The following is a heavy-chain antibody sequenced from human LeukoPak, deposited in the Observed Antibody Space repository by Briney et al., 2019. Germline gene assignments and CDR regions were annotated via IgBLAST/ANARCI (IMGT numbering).Heavy chain of an antibody. J-gene: IGHJ3*02. CDR1: GFTFSSYS. Sequence: GGSLRLSCAASGFTFSSYSMNWVRQAPGKGLEWVSYISSSSSTIYYADSVKGRFTISRDNAKNSLYLQMNSLRAEDTAVYYCAKDSYDDAFDIWGQGTMVTVSS. CDR3: AKDSYDDAFDI. V-gene: IGHV3-48*04. CDR2: ISSSSSTI. D-gene: IGHD5-18*01.